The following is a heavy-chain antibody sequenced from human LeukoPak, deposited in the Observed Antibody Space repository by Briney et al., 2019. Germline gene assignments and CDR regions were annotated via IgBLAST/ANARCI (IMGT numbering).Heavy chain of an antibody. Sequence: ASVKVSCKASGYTFTSYGISWVRQAPGQGLEWMGWISAYNGNTNYAQKLQGRVTMTTDTSTSTAYMELRSLRSDDTAVYYCASTLGPYCSGGSCLLDYWGQGTLVTVSS. D-gene: IGHD2-15*01. CDR2: ISAYNGNT. V-gene: IGHV1-18*01. J-gene: IGHJ4*02. CDR1: GYTFTSYG. CDR3: ASTLGPYCSGGSCLLDY.